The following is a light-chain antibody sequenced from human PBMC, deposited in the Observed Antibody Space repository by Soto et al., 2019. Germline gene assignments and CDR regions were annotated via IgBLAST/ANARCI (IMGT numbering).Light chain of an antibody. CDR1: NIEIKS. J-gene: IGLJ2*01. CDR2: DDG. Sequence: SSELTQPPSVSVAPGQTARITCGGNNIEIKSVHWYQQKPGQAPVLVVYDDGDRTTGIPERFSGSKSGNKATLTTSRVEDGDEADYYCQVWDTTNPVKFGGGTKLTVL. CDR3: QVWDTTNPVK. V-gene: IGLV3-21*02.